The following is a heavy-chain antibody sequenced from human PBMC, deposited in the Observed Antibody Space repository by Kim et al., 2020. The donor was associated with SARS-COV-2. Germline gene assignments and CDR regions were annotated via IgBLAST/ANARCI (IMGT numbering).Heavy chain of an antibody. Sequence: ASVKVSCKASGFSITRNTVHWVRQAPGQRPEWMAWMNGGNGNIRFSQNFQDRVTIYTDTSANTAYMELRSLKSEDTAVYYCARDVSVTSYYFDYWGQGTLVTFSS. CDR3: ARDVSVTSYYFDY. D-gene: IGHD3-3*01. CDR2: MNGGNGNI. V-gene: IGHV1-3*01. J-gene: IGHJ4*02. CDR1: GFSITRNT.